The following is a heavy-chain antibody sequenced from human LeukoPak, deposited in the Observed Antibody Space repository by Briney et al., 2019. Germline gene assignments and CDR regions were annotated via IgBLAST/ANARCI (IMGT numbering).Heavy chain of an antibody. D-gene: IGHD3-22*01. CDR2: INPNSGGT. V-gene: IGHV1-2*02. J-gene: IGHJ4*02. Sequence: ASVKVSCKASGYTFTGYYMHWVRQAPGQGLEWMGWINPNSGGTNYAQKFQGRVTMTRDTSISTAYMELSRLRSDDTAVYYCARVGVEYDSSGYYDYWGQGTLVTVSS. CDR3: ARVGVEYDSSGYYDY. CDR1: GYTFTGYY.